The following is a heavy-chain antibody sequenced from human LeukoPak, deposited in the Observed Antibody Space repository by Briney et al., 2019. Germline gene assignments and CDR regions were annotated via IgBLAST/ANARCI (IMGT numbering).Heavy chain of an antibody. D-gene: IGHD2-21*01. J-gene: IGHJ4*02. V-gene: IGHV3-15*01. Sequence: KLGGSLRLSCAASGFSFMNAWMIWVRQAPGKGLEWVGRIKSNADGGTPDYAAPARGRFTISRDDSKNTLYLQMNSLKTEDTAVYYCTTFYHAYSPYWGRGTLVTASS. CDR1: GFSFMNAW. CDR2: IKSNADGGTP. CDR3: TTFYHAYSPY.